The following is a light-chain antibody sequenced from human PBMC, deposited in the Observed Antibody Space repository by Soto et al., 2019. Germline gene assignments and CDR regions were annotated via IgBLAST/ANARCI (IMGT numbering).Light chain of an antibody. CDR3: SSYAGSNNFV. J-gene: IGLJ1*01. CDR1: SSDVGGYSY. Sequence: QSVLTQPPSASGSPGQSVTISCTGTSSDVGGYSYVSWYQQHPGKAPKLMIYEVTKRPSGVPDRFSASKSGNTASLTVSGLQAEDEADYYCSSYAGSNNFVFGTGPKVTVL. CDR2: EVT. V-gene: IGLV2-8*01.